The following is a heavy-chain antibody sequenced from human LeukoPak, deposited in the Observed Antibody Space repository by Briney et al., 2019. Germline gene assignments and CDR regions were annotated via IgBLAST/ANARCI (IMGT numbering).Heavy chain of an antibody. CDR1: GFTFSNYA. J-gene: IGHJ4*02. CDR2: INQDGGTE. CDR3: ARHTLWRFDY. Sequence: PGGSLRLSCQASGFTFSNYAMSWVRQAPGKGLEWVANINQDGGTEYYVDSVRGRFTISRDNAKNLVYLQINSLRAEDTAVYFCARHTLWRFDYWGQGALVTVSS. D-gene: IGHD1-1*01. V-gene: IGHV3-7*01.